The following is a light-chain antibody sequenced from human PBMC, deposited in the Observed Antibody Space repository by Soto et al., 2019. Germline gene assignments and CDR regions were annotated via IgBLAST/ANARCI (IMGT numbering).Light chain of an antibody. Sequence: DVVMTQSPLSLPVTIGQAASISCSSSQILVDRDGKTYFNWYQWRPGQPPRRLIYKISYRDSGVPDRFSGSGSGTYFTLQISRVEAEDVGFYYCMQGTLWPWTFGQGTKVDIK. CDR2: KIS. V-gene: IGKV2-30*01. CDR1: QILVDRDGKTY. CDR3: MQGTLWPWT. J-gene: IGKJ1*01.